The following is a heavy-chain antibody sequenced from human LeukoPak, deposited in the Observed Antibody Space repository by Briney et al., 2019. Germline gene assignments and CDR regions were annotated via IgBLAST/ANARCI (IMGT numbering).Heavy chain of an antibody. J-gene: IGHJ5*02. CDR2: ISSSSSTI. V-gene: IGHV3-48*01. Sequence: GGSLRLSCAASGFTFSSYSMNWVRQAPGKGLEWVSYISSSSSTIYYADSVKGRFTISRDNAKNSLYLQMNGLRAEDTAVYYCARDRSEYGSGSYYMIPNWFDPWGQGTLVTVSS. CDR3: ARDRSEYGSGSYYMIPNWFDP. CDR1: GFTFSSYS. D-gene: IGHD3-10*01.